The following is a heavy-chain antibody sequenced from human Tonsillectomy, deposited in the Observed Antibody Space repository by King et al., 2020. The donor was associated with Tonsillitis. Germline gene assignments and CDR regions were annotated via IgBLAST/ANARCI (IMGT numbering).Heavy chain of an antibody. D-gene: IGHD2-15*01. Sequence: VQLVESGGGVVQPGRSLRLSCAASGFTFRKYGMHWVRQAPGKGLEWVAFIWYDGSNKHYADSVKGRFTISRDNSKNTLYLQMNXLRAEDTAVYSCAKDEGSGGYTDAFDIWGQGXMVTVSS. J-gene: IGHJ3*02. V-gene: IGHV3-30*02. CDR2: IWYDGSNK. CDR3: AKDEGSGGYTDAFDI. CDR1: GFTFRKYG.